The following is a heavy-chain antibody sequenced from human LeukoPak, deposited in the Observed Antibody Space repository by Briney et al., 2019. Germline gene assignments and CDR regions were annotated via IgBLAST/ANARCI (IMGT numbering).Heavy chain of an antibody. CDR3: VKDLGAGLSSPTTPATGTGQFYFDY. V-gene: IGHV3-9*01. J-gene: IGHJ4*02. D-gene: IGHD6-13*01. CDR1: GFTFDDFA. Sequence: GGSLRLPCATSGFTFDDFAMHWVRQAPGKGLEWVSSISWNRGSIDYADSVKGRFTISRDNAKNSLFLQMNSLRTEDTAFYYCVKDLGAGLSSPTTPATGTGQFYFDYWGQGILVTVSS. CDR2: ISWNRGSI.